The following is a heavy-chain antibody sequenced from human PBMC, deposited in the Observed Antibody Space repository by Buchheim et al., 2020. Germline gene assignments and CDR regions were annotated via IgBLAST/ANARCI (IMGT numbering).Heavy chain of an antibody. J-gene: IGHJ5*02. CDR2: IYHSGNT. Sequence: QLQLQESDSGLVKPSQTLSLTCAVSGGSISSGDYSWSWIRQSPGKGLEWVGYIYHSGNTYYNPSLKSRVTISLDRSKNQFSLNLSSVTAADTAVYFCARGLLDFYDSSGFLNWFDPWGQGTL. D-gene: IGHD3-22*01. CDR3: ARGLLDFYDSSGFLNWFDP. CDR1: GGSISSGDYS. V-gene: IGHV4-30-2*06.